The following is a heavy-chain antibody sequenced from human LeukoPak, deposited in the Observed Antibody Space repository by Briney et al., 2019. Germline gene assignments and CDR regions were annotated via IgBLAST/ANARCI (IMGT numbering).Heavy chain of an antibody. CDR1: GGSISSSSFF. D-gene: IGHD6-13*01. Sequence: PSETLSLTCTVSGGSISSSSFFWGWIRQIPGKRLEWIGNIYNTGTTLYNPSLKTRVTISVDTSKIHLSLSLRSVTAADTAVYFCARSRIAAPGTEYFQHWGRGTLVSVSS. CDR3: ARSRIAAPGTEYFQH. J-gene: IGHJ1*01. V-gene: IGHV4-39*02. CDR2: IYNTGTT.